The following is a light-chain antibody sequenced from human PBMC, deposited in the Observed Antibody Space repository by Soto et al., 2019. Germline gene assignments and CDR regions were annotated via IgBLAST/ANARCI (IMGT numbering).Light chain of an antibody. Sequence: DIVMTQSPLSLPVTPGEPASISCRSSQSLLHSNGYNYLDWYLQKPGQSPQLLISLGSNRASGVPYRFRGSVSGTDFTLNISRGEAEDGGVYYCMQALQSPLTFGGGTKVEIK. J-gene: IGKJ4*01. CDR1: QSLLHSNGYNY. CDR3: MQALQSPLT. CDR2: LGS. V-gene: IGKV2-28*01.